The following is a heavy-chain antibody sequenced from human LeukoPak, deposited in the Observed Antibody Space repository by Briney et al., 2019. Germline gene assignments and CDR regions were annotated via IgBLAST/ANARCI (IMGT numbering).Heavy chain of an antibody. CDR1: GLHFSGTA. Sequence: GGSLRLSCAASGLHFSGTAVSWVRQAPGKGLEWVSAISHDGMNAYYADSVKGRFTISRDNSKKTVSLEMSSLTAADTGVYYCAKDGAQYSSGPECDPRGQGALVTVSP. V-gene: IGHV3-23*01. CDR2: ISHDGMNA. J-gene: IGHJ5*02. CDR3: AKDGAQYSSGPECDP. D-gene: IGHD6-19*01.